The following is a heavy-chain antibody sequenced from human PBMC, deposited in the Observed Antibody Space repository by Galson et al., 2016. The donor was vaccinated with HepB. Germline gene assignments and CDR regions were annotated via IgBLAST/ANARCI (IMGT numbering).Heavy chain of an antibody. J-gene: IGHJ4*02. CDR1: GFTFSTYN. CDR2: ISGGDDAI. Sequence: SLRLSCAASGFTFSTYNMNWVRQAPGKGLEWISYISGGDDAIYYADSVRGRFLISRDNAKTSLYLQMNSLRAEDTAVYYCATDYGSSPFDYWGQGTLVTVSS. CDR3: ATDYGSSPFDY. V-gene: IGHV3-48*04. D-gene: IGHD6-6*01.